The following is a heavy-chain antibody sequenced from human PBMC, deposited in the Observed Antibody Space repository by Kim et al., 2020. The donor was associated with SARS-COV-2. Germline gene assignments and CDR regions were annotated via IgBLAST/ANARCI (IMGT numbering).Heavy chain of an antibody. V-gene: IGHV4-31*02. D-gene: IGHD5-18*01. CDR3: ARMEVQLWPHFDY. Sequence: SNPSLKSRVTISVDTSKNQFSLKLSSVTAADTAVYYCARMEVQLWPHFDYWGQGTLVTVSS. J-gene: IGHJ4*02.